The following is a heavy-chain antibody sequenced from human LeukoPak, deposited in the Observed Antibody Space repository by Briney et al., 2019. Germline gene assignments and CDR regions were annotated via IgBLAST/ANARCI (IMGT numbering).Heavy chain of an antibody. CDR3: AKATVGVYED. Sequence: PGGSLRLSCAASGITVSSNYMSWVRQAPGKGLEWVSVVASDGSTKYADPVKGRFAISRDNSKNTLYLQMNSLRAEDTGVYYCAKATVGVYEDWGQGTLVTVSS. CDR1: GITVSSNY. D-gene: IGHD5/OR15-5a*01. J-gene: IGHJ4*02. CDR2: VASDGST. V-gene: IGHV3-53*01.